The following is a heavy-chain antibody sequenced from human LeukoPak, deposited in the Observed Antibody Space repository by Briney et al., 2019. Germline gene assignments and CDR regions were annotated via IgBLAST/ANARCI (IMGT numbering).Heavy chain of an antibody. CDR2: ISGSGGST. Sequence: GGSLRLSCAASGFTFSSYAMSWVRQAPGKGLEWVSAISGSGGSTYYADSVKGRFTTSRDNSKNTLYLQMNSLRAEDTAVYYCAKDLRTGRITMVRGVYFDYWGQGTLVTVSS. J-gene: IGHJ4*02. V-gene: IGHV3-23*01. D-gene: IGHD3-10*01. CDR3: AKDLRTGRITMVRGVYFDY. CDR1: GFTFSSYA.